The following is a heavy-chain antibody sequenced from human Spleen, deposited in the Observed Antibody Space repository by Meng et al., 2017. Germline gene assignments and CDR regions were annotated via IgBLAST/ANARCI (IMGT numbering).Heavy chain of an antibody. Sequence: GWIRQPPGKGLEWMGIIYPGDSDTRYSPSVQGQVTISADKSVSTAYVQWSSLKASDTAMYYCARRPLDSYAMDVWGQGTTVTVSS. J-gene: IGHJ6*02. CDR2: IYPGDSDT. CDR3: ARRPLDSYAMDV. D-gene: IGHD1-1*01. V-gene: IGHV5-51*01.